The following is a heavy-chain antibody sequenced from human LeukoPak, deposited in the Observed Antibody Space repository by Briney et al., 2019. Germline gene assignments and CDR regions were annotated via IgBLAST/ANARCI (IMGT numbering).Heavy chain of an antibody. Sequence: SETLSLTCAVYGGSFSGYYWSWIRQPPGKGLEWVGEINHSGSTNYNPSLKSRVTISVDTSKNQFSLKLSSVTAADTAVYYCARIQLGYCSSTSCYNLPGVRFDPWGQGTLVTVSS. CDR1: GGSFSGYY. V-gene: IGHV4-34*01. D-gene: IGHD2-2*02. CDR2: INHSGST. J-gene: IGHJ5*02. CDR3: ARIQLGYCSSTSCYNLPGVRFDP.